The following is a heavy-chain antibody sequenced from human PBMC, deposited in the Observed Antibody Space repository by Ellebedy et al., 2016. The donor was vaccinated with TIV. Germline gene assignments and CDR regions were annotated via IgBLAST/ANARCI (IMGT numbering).Heavy chain of an antibody. V-gene: IGHV3-74*01. CDR2: IATDGSST. D-gene: IGHD4-23*01. CDR1: GFPFSGYW. J-gene: IGHJ6*02. Sequence: PGGSLRLSCAASGFPFSGYWMHWVRHPPGKGLVWVSRIATDGSSTTYAGSVKGRFSISRDNAKNTLYLHMSSRRAEDTAVYYCVRDKQDYGGGYYFDGMDVWGQGTMVTISS. CDR3: VRDKQDYGGGYYFDGMDV.